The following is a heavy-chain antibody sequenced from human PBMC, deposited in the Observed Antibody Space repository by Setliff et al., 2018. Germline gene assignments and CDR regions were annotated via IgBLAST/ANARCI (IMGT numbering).Heavy chain of an antibody. Sequence: SVKVSCKASGATFSSHGISWVRQAPGQGLEWMGGTIPMFGTTEYAQKFQGRLTIITDESTNIAFMQLSSLRSDDTAVYYCVREGVDRRSSTDYRYYMDVWGKGTTVTVSS. CDR3: VREGVDRRSSTDYRYYMDV. CDR1: GATFSSHG. J-gene: IGHJ6*03. V-gene: IGHV1-69*05. CDR2: TIPMFGTT. D-gene: IGHD6-6*01.